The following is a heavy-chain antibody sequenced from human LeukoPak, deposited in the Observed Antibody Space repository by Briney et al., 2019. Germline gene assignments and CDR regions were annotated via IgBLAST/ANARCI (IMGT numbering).Heavy chain of an antibody. CDR2: IRSKANGGTI. D-gene: IGHD3-3*01. V-gene: IGHV3-49*03. Sequence: GGSLRLSCTGSGFTFGDSGVNWFRQAPGKGLEWVSFIRSKANGGTIQYAASVKGRFTISRDDSESIAYLQMNSLKTEDTAVYYYSRAPYFDFYMDVWGKGTTVIVSS. J-gene: IGHJ6*03. CDR3: SRAPYFDFYMDV. CDR1: GFTFGDSG.